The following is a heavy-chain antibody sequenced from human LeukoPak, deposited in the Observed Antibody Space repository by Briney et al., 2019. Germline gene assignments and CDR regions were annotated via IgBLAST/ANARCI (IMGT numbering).Heavy chain of an antibody. CDR3: AKTYYYDSSGYLWNYFDY. V-gene: IGHV1-18*01. J-gene: IGHJ4*02. Sequence: ASVKVSCKASGYTFTSYGISWVRQAPGQGLEWMGWISAYNGNTNYAQKLQGRVTMTTDTSTSTAYMELRSLRSGDTAVYYCAKTYYYDSSGYLWNYFDYWGQGTLVTVSS. D-gene: IGHD3-22*01. CDR1: GYTFTSYG. CDR2: ISAYNGNT.